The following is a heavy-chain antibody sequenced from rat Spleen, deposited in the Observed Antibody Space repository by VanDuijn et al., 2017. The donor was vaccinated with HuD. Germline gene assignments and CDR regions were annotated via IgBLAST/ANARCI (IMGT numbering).Heavy chain of an antibody. CDR2: ISTGGGNT. J-gene: IGHJ3*01. V-gene: IGHV5-25*01. D-gene: IGHD1-11*01. CDR1: GFTYSNYV. CDR3: ARPENYGCPFAY. Sequence: EVQLVESGGGLVQPGRSMNLSCAASGFTYSNYVMAWVRQAPTKGLEWVASISTGGGNTYYRDSVKGRFTISRDNAQNTLYLQMSKLGSEDTAMYYCARPENYGCPFAYWGQGTQVTVSS.